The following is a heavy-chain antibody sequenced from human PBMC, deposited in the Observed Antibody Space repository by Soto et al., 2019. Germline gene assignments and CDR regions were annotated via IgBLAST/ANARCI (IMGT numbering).Heavy chain of an antibody. CDR2: FDPEDGET. D-gene: IGHD2-21*01. V-gene: IGHV1-24*01. Sequence: QVQLVQSGAEVKKPGASVKVSCKVSGYTLTELSMHWVRQAPGKGLEWMGGFDPEDGETIYAQKFQCRVTMTEDTSTDTAYMELSSPRSEDTAVYYCATQRGELWDTLVWYYFDYWGQGTLVTVSS. CDR3: ATQRGELWDTLVWYYFDY. J-gene: IGHJ4*02. CDR1: GYTLTELS.